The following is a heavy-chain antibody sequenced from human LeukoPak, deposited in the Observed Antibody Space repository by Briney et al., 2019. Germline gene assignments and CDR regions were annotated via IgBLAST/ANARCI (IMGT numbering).Heavy chain of an antibody. D-gene: IGHD6-13*01. CDR3: ATYTYSSSWYLV. CDR1: GYTLTELS. V-gene: IGHV1-24*01. CDR2: FDPEDGET. Sequence: ASVKVSFKVSGYTLTELSMHWVRQAPGKGREWMGGFDPEDGETIYAQKFQGRVTMTEDTSTDTAYMELSSLRSEDTAVYYCATYTYSSSWYLVWGQGTLVTVSS. J-gene: IGHJ4*02.